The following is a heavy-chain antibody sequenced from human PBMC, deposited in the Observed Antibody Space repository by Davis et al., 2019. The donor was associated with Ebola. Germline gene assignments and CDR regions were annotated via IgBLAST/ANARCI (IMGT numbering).Heavy chain of an antibody. CDR1: GGSISSSTYY. J-gene: IGHJ5*02. D-gene: IGHD4-17*01. CDR3: ARQTTGFDP. Sequence: SETLSLTCAVSGGSISSSTYYWGWIRQPPGKGLEWIGSIYNSGSTYYNPSLKSRVTISVDTSKNQFSLKLSSVTAADTAVYYCARQTTGFDPWGQGTLVTVSS. V-gene: IGHV4-39*07. CDR2: IYNSGST.